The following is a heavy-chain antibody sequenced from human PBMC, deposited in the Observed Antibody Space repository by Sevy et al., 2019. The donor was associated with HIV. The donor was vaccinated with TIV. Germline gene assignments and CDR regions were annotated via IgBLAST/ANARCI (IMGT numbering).Heavy chain of an antibody. J-gene: IGHJ5*01. CDR2: FDYAGTT. CDR1: GGSIRSTSYY. V-gene: IGHV4-39*01. CDR3: ARYVRGDYAGGFDS. Sequence: KQSQTLSLTCSVSGGSIRSTSYYWGWICQPPGKGLEWIASFDYAGTTYYTPALKSRVTISGDMSKNQFSLKLKSVTVADTAFYYCARYVRGDYAGGFDSWGQGTLVTVSS. D-gene: IGHD4-17*01.